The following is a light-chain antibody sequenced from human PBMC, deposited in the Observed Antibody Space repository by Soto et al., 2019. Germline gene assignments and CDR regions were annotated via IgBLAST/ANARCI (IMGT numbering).Light chain of an antibody. CDR1: QSVRSN. CDR3: QQYDKWPLT. CDR2: GAS. V-gene: IGKV3-15*01. Sequence: EIEMTQSPGTLSVSPGDRATLSCMASQSVRSNLAWYQQKPGQAPRLLIYGASTRATGIPARFSGSGSGADFTLTISSLQSEDFAVYYCQQYDKWPLTFGGGTKVDI. J-gene: IGKJ4*01.